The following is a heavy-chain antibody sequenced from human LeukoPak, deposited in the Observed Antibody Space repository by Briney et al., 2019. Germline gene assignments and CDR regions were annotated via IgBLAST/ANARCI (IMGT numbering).Heavy chain of an antibody. CDR2: IKQDGSEK. V-gene: IGHV3-7*01. J-gene: IGHJ6*03. Sequence: GGSLRLSCAASGFTFSSYVMHWVRQAPGKGLEWVANIKQDGSEKYYVDSVKGRFTISRDNAKNSLYLQMNSLRAEDTAVYYCARGTHYYDYYMDVWGKGTTVTISS. CDR3: ARGTHYYDYYMDV. CDR1: GFTFSSYV.